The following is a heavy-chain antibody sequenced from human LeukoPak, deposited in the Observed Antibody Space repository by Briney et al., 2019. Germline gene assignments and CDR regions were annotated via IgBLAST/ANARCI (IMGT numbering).Heavy chain of an antibody. Sequence: GGSLRLSCAASGFTFSSYWMSWVRQAPGKGLEWVANIKQDGSEKYYVDSVKGRFTISRGNAKNSLYLQMNSLRAEDTAVYYCARDQSPGGSCSFDYWGQGTLVTVSS. CDR2: IKQDGSEK. V-gene: IGHV3-7*01. CDR1: GFTFSSYW. CDR3: ARDQSPGGSCSFDY. D-gene: IGHD2-15*01. J-gene: IGHJ4*02.